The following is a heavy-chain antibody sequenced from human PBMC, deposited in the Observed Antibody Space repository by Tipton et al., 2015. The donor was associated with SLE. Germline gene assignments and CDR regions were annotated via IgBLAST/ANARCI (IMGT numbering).Heavy chain of an antibody. J-gene: IGHJ3*02. CDR1: DGSISSSHY. V-gene: IGHV4-59*11. CDR3: ARDQEDQGYSYGPDAFDI. Sequence: TLSLTCTVSDGSISSSHYWSWIRQPPGKGLEWIGYIYYSGSTNYNPSLKSRVTISVDTSKNQFSLKLNSVTAADTAVYYCARDQEDQGYSYGPDAFDIWGQGTMVTVSS. D-gene: IGHD5-18*01. CDR2: IYYSGST.